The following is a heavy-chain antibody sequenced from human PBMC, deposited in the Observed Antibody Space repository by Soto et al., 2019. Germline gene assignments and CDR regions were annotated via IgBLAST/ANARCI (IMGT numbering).Heavy chain of an antibody. CDR1: GYTFSNFW. Sequence: RESLKISCQCSGYTFSNFWIAWVRQLPGKGLEYMGIIYPGDSETRYSPSFHGKVTISADRSIGTAYLQWSSLEASDSAFYFCARSPRSSPYFDYWGQGALVTVSS. J-gene: IGHJ4*02. CDR2: IYPGDSET. CDR3: ARSPRSSPYFDY. D-gene: IGHD6-13*01. V-gene: IGHV5-51*01.